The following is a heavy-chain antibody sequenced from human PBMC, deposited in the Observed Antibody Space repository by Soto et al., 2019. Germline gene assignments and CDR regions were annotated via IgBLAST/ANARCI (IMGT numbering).Heavy chain of an antibody. CDR2: INHSGST. D-gene: IGHD3-3*01. Sequence: QVQLQQWGAGLLKPSETLSLTCAVYGGSFSGYYWSWIRQPPGKGLEWIGEINHSGSTNYNPSLKSRVTISVGTSKNQFSLKLSSVTAADTAVYYCASKGGDFWSGYYNFSVYWGQGTLVTVSS. CDR1: GGSFSGYY. V-gene: IGHV4-34*01. CDR3: ASKGGDFWSGYYNFSVY. J-gene: IGHJ4*02.